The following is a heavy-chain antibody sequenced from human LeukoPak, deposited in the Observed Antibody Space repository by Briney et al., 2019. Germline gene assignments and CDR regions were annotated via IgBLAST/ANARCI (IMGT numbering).Heavy chain of an antibody. Sequence: SETLSLTCAVYGGSFSDYYWSWIRQPPGKGLERIGEINHSGSTNYNPSLKSRVTISVDTSKNQFSLKLSSVTAADTAVYYCARVLRPFTIFGVVFKSIDYFDYWGQGTLVTVSS. CDR3: ARVLRPFTIFGVVFKSIDYFDY. J-gene: IGHJ4*02. V-gene: IGHV4-34*01. D-gene: IGHD3-3*01. CDR1: GGSFSDYY. CDR2: INHSGST.